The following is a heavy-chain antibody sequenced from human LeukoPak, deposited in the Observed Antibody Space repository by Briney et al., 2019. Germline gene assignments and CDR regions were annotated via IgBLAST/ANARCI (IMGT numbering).Heavy chain of an antibody. CDR2: IYYSGST. CDR1: GVSISSGDYY. D-gene: IGHD6-6*01. J-gene: IGHJ4*02. CDR3: AIAARLSED. Sequence: SETLSLTCTVSGVSISSGDYYWRWIRQPPGKGLEWIGYIYYSGSTYYNPSLKSRVTISVDTSKNQFSLKLSSVTAADTAVYYCAIAARLSEDWGQGTLVTVSS. V-gene: IGHV4-30-4*08.